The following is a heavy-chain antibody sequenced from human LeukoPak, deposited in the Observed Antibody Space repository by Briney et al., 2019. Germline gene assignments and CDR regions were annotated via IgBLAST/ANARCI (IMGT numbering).Heavy chain of an antibody. CDR1: GFAFSNHP. CDR3: QLATDC. D-gene: IGHD6-6*01. V-gene: IGHV3-23*01. Sequence: GGSLRLSCAASGFAFSNHPMSWVRQAPGKGLEWLSTISGNGNTYYADSVKGRFTTSRDNSKNMLSVQMNSLTAGDTATYYCQLATDCWGQGTLVTVSS. CDR2: ISGNGNT. J-gene: IGHJ4*02.